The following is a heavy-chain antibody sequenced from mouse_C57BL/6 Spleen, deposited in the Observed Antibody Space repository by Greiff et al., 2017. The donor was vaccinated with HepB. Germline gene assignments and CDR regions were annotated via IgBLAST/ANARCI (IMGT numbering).Heavy chain of an antibody. V-gene: IGHV5-17*01. CDR1: GFTFSDYG. Sequence: EVHLVESGGGLVKPGGSLKLSCAASGFTFSDYGMHWVRQAPEKGLEWVAYISSGSSTIYYADTVKGRFTISRKNAKNTLFLQMNSLRSEDTAMYYCARGYYYGSSYDAMDYWGQGTSVTVSS. CDR2: ISSGSSTI. J-gene: IGHJ4*01. CDR3: ARGYYYGSSYDAMDY. D-gene: IGHD1-1*01.